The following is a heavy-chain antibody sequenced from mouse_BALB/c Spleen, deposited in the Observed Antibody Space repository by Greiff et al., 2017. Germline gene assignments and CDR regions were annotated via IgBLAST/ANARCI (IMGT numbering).Heavy chain of an antibody. CDR1: GFTFSSFG. CDR3: ARWGIHYYGYVDYYAMDY. Sequence: EVKLVESGGGLVQPGGSRKLSCAASGFTFSSFGMHWVRQAPEKGLEWVAYISSGSSTIYYADTVKGRFTISRDNPKNTLFLQMTSLRSEDTAMYYCARWGIHYYGYVDYYAMDYWGQGTSVTVSS. V-gene: IGHV5-17*02. CDR2: ISSGSSTI. J-gene: IGHJ4*01. D-gene: IGHD1-2*01.